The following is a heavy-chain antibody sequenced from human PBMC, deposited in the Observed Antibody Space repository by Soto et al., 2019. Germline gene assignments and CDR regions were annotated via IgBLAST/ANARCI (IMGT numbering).Heavy chain of an antibody. D-gene: IGHD3-10*01. J-gene: IGHJ4*02. CDR2: IKSQTEGGTT. CDR3: TTDYYGSEELFGYFDF. V-gene: IGHV3-15*01. Sequence: VLLVESGGGLLNPGGSLRLSCAASGFTFNSACMNWVRQAPGKGLEWIGRIKSQTEGGTTDYAEPVKGRFTISRDDSKNTLYLQVNSLRTEDTAVYYCTTDYYGSEELFGYFDFWGQGTLVIVSS. CDR1: GFTFNSAC.